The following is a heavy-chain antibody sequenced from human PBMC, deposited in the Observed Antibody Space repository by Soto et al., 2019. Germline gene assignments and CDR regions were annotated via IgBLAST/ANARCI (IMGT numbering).Heavy chain of an antibody. CDR3: ARVQSGIKLCYSYYGMDV. Sequence: GGSLRLSCAASGFTFSSYSMNWVRQAPGKGLEWVSSISSSSSYIYYADSVKGRFTISRDNAKNSLYLQMNSLRAEDTAVYYCARVQSGIKLCYSYYGMDVWGQGTTVTVSS. CDR2: ISSSSSYI. D-gene: IGHD5-18*01. CDR1: GFTFSSYS. V-gene: IGHV3-21*01. J-gene: IGHJ6*02.